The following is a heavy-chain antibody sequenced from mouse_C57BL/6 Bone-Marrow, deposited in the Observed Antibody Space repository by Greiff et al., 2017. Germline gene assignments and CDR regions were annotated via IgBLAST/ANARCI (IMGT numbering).Heavy chain of an antibody. V-gene: IGHV1-85*01. CDR2: IYPRDGST. Sequence: QVQLQQSGPELVKPGASVKLSCKASGYTFPSYDINWVKQRPGQGLEWIGWIYPRDGSTKYNEKFKGKATLTVDTSSSTAYMERHSLTSEDSAVYFCARAITTVVGYYFDYWGQGTTLTVSS. D-gene: IGHD1-1*01. CDR3: ARAITTVVGYYFDY. CDR1: GYTFPSYD. J-gene: IGHJ2*01.